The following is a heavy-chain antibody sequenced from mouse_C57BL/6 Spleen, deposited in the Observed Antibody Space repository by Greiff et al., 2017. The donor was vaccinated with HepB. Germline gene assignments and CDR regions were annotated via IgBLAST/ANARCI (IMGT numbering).Heavy chain of an antibody. CDR1: GYTFTDYE. Sequence: SGAELVRPGASVTLSCKASGYTFTDYEMHWVKQTPVHGLEWIGAIDPETGGTAYNQKFKGKAILTADKSSSTAYMELRSLTSEDSAVYYCTRRTKSLSMDYWGQGTSVTVSS. CDR3: TRRTKSLSMDY. D-gene: IGHD1-3*01. J-gene: IGHJ4*01. CDR2: IDPETGGT. V-gene: IGHV1-15*01.